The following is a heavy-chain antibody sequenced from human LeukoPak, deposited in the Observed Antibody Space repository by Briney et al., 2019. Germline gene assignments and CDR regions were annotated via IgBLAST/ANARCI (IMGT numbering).Heavy chain of an antibody. V-gene: IGHV4-39*01. CDR2: TYYTGST. CDR3: ARLTKGRYFDYIFDY. Sequence: SETLSLTCTVSGGSVSSSLNYWGWIRQPPGKGLEWIGNTYYTGSTYSNPTLKSQVTMSVDTSKNQFSLKLSSVTAADTAVYYCARLTKGRYFDYIFDYWGQGTLLTVSS. D-gene: IGHD3-9*01. CDR1: GGSVSSSLNY. J-gene: IGHJ4*02.